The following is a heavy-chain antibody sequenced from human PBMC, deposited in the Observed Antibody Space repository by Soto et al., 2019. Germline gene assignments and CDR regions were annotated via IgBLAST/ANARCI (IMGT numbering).Heavy chain of an antibody. CDR3: AKEEWQRFHYYNAMDV. D-gene: IGHD5-12*01. Sequence: QVQLVESGGGVVQPGRSLRLSCAASGFTFSTSAMYWVRQAPGKGLEWLAVISFDGNNKYYADSVKGRFTISRDDSKNTLYLQMNSLKAEDTSVYYCAKEEWQRFHYYNAMDVWGQGTTVTVSS. CDR2: ISFDGNNK. CDR1: GFTFSTSA. V-gene: IGHV3-30-3*01. J-gene: IGHJ6*02.